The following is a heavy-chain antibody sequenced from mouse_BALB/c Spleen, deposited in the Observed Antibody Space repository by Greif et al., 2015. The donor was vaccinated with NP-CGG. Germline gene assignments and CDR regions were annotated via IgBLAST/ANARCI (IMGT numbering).Heavy chain of an antibody. CDR1: GFTFSSYT. V-gene: IGHV5-12-2*01. Sequence: EVKLVESGGGLVQPGGSLKLSCAASGFTFSSYTMSWVRQTPEKRLEWVAYISNGGGSTYYPDTVKGRFTISRDNAKNTLYLQMSSLKSEDTAMYYCARQNVYYYAMDYWGQGTSVTVSS. J-gene: IGHJ4*01. CDR2: ISNGGGST. CDR3: ARQNVYYYAMDY.